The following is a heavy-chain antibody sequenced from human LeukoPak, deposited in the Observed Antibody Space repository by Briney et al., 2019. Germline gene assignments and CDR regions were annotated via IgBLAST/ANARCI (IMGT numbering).Heavy chain of an antibody. CDR3: ARDGYSYGYEGLFGAFDI. J-gene: IGHJ3*02. D-gene: IGHD5-18*01. V-gene: IGHV3-48*03. CDR1: GFTFSSYE. Sequence: PGGSLRLSCAASGFTFSSYEMNWVRQAPGKGLEWVSYISSSGSTIYYADSVKGRFTISRDNAKNSLYLQMNSLRAEDTALYYCARDGYSYGYEGLFGAFDIWGQGTMVTVSS. CDR2: ISSSGSTI.